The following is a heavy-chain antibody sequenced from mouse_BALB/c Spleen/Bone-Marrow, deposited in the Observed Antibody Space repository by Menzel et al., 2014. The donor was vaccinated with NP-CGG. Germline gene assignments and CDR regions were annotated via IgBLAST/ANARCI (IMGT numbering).Heavy chain of an antibody. CDR2: INPSNGGT. Sequence: QVQLQQSGAELVKPGASVKLSCKASGYTFTNYYIYWVKQRPGQGLEWIGEINPSNGGTNFNEKFKSKATLTVDKSSSTAKMQLSSLTSEDSAVYYCTRVDFLYYYAMDYWGQGTSVTVSS. D-gene: IGHD2-3*01. J-gene: IGHJ4*01. CDR3: TRVDFLYYYAMDY. CDR1: GYTFTNYY. V-gene: IGHV1S81*02.